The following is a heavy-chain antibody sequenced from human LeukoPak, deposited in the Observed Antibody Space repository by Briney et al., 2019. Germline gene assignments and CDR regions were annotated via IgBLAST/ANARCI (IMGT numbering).Heavy chain of an antibody. CDR3: AREGAPPLWPHQGYYNYMDV. J-gene: IGHJ6*03. Sequence: ASVKVSCKASGYTFTSYAMNWVRQAPGQGLEWMGWINTNTGNPTYAQGFTGRFVFSLDTSVSTAYLQISSLKAEDTAVYYCAREGAPPLWPHQGYYNYMDVWGKGTTVTVSS. CDR2: INTNTGNP. CDR1: GYTFTSYA. V-gene: IGHV7-4-1*02. D-gene: IGHD5-18*01.